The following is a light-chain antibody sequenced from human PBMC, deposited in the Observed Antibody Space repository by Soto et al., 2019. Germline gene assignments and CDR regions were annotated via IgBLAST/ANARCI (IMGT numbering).Light chain of an antibody. CDR3: ATWDDDLNAAV. J-gene: IGLJ7*01. Sequence: QSALTQPPSLSGTPGQRVTISCSGSSSNIAGNTVHWYQHLPGTAPKLLICINDQRPSGVPGRFSASTSGTSASLAISGLQSDDEADYYCATWDDDLNAAVFGGGTQLTVL. CDR1: SSNIAGNT. V-gene: IGLV1-44*01. CDR2: IND.